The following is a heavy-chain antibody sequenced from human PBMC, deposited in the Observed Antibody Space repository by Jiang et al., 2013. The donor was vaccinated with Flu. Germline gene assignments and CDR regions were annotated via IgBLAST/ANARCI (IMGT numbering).Heavy chain of an antibody. CDR2: IFYSGNT. Sequence: GPGLVKPSQTLSLTCTVSGGSISSGDYYWSWIRQPPGKGLEWIGYIFYSGNTYYNPSLKSRVTISVDTSKNQFSLKLSSVTAADTAVYYCARDSYGDYLYWFDPWGQGTLVTVSS. D-gene: IGHD4-17*01. V-gene: IGHV4-30-4*01. J-gene: IGHJ5*02. CDR3: ARDSYGDYLYWFDP. CDR1: GGSISSGDYY.